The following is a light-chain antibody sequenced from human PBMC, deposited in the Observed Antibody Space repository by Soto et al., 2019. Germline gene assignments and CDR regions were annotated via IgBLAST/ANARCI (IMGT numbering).Light chain of an antibody. V-gene: IGKV1-5*03. J-gene: IGKJ1*01. CDR3: QHYNSYSEA. Sequence: DIQMTQSPSVLAASGGDRVTISLRASQSISSWLAWYQQKPGKAPNPLIHKASHLESGVPSRFSGSGSGTEFTLTISSLQPDDFATYYCQHYNSYSEAFGQGTKVDI. CDR2: KAS. CDR1: QSISSW.